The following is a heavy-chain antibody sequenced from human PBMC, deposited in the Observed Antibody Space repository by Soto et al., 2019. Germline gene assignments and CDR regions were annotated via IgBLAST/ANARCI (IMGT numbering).Heavy chain of an antibody. Sequence: QVQVQESGPGLVKPSETLSLTCTVSGGSISTYYGTWIRQPPGKGLEWIGYIHYSGSANYNPSLKSRVTMSVDTSKNQFSLKLSSVTAADTAVYFCARGKIVGPWGQGTLVTVSS. V-gene: IGHV4-59*01. CDR2: IHYSGSA. CDR3: ARGKIVGP. CDR1: GGSISTYY. J-gene: IGHJ5*02. D-gene: IGHD3-16*02.